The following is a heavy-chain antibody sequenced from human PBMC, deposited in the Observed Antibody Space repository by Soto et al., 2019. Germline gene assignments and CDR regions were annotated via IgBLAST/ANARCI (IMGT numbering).Heavy chain of an antibody. Sequence: GESLKISCKASGYTFTSYAMHWVRQAPGQRLEWMGWINAGNGNTKYSQKFQGRVTITRDTSASTAYMELSSLRSEDTAVYYCAREWITIFGVVTPYYYYYGMDVWGQGTTVTVSS. CDR3: AREWITIFGVVTPYYYYYGMDV. D-gene: IGHD3-3*01. J-gene: IGHJ6*02. CDR2: INAGNGNT. V-gene: IGHV1-3*01. CDR1: GYTFTSYA.